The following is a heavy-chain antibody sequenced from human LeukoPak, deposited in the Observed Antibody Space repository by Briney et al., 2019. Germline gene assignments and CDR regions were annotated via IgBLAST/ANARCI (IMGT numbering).Heavy chain of an antibody. J-gene: IGHJ6*04. CDR3: AELGITMIGGV. D-gene: IGHD3-10*02. CDR2: ISSSGSTI. Sequence: GGSLRLSCAASGFTFSSYEMNWVRQAPGRGLGWVSYISSSGSTIYYADSVKGRFTISRDNAKNSLYLQMNSLRAEDTAVYYCAELGITMIGGVWGKGTTVTISS. CDR1: GFTFSSYE. V-gene: IGHV3-48*03.